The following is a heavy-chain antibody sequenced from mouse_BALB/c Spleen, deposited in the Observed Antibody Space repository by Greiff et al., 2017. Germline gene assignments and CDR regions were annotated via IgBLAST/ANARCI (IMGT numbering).Heavy chain of an antibody. CDR1: GYTFTSYW. D-gene: IGHD2-14*01. CDR2: INPSTGYT. Sequence: QVQLQQSGAELAKPGASVKMSCKASGYTFTSYWMHWVNQRPGQGLEWIGYINPSTGYTEYNQKFKDKATLTADKSSSTAYMQLSSLTSEDSAVYYCARSDYRYDGYAMDYWGQGTSVTVSS. CDR3: ARSDYRYDGYAMDY. V-gene: IGHV1-7*01. J-gene: IGHJ4*01.